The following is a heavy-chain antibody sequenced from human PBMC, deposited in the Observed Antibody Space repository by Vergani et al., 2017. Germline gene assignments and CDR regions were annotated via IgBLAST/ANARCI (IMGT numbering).Heavy chain of an antibody. D-gene: IGHD3-3*01. J-gene: IGHJ4*02. Sequence: EVQLLESGGGLAQPGGSLRLSCAASGFTFRNYAMTWVRQAPGKGLEWVSAISGSGGSTYYADSVKGRFTISRDNSKNTLYLQMNSLRAEDTAVYYCAKGWYYDFYHWGQGTLVTVSS. CDR1: GFTFRNYA. CDR2: ISGSGGST. CDR3: AKGWYYDFYH. V-gene: IGHV3-23*01.